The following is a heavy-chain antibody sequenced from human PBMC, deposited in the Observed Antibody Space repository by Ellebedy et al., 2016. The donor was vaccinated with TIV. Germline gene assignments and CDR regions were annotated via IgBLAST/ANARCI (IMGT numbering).Heavy chain of an antibody. Sequence: AASVKVSSKASGYTFTDYLMNWVRQAPGQGLEWVGWINPNSGGTNYAQKFQGRVTMTRDTSISPAYVELSGLTFDDTAVYYCARVGPDLVELLMNGPSAFWYFDVWGRGTLLTVSS. J-gene: IGHJ2*01. V-gene: IGHV1-2*02. CDR2: INPNSGGT. CDR1: GYTFTDYL. CDR3: ARVGPDLVELLMNGPSAFWYFDV. D-gene: IGHD1-7*01.